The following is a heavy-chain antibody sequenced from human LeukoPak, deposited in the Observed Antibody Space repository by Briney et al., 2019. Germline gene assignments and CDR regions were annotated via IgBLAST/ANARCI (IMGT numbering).Heavy chain of an antibody. CDR1: GFTVSSNY. D-gene: IGHD1-26*01. J-gene: IGHJ3*02. V-gene: IGHV3-53*01. Sequence: PGGSLRLSCAASGFTVSSNYMSWVRQAPGKGLEWVSVIYSGGSTYYADSVKGRFTISRDNSKNTLYLQMNSLRAEDTAVYYCASGDSGSFLVSDAFDIWGQGTMVTVSS. CDR3: ASGDSGSFLVSDAFDI. CDR2: IYSGGST.